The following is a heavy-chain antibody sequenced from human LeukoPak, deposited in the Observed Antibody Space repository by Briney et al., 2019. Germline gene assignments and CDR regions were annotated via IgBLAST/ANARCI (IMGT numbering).Heavy chain of an antibody. CDR1: GGSFSGYY. D-gene: IGHD6-13*01. CDR2: INHSGST. V-gene: IGHV4-34*01. Sequence: TSETLSLTCAVYGGSFSGYYWSWIRQPPGKGLEWIGEINHSGSTNYNPSLKSRVTISVDTSKNQFSLKLSSVTAADTAVYYCARGGVAAAGSEHWFDPWGQGTLVTVSS. J-gene: IGHJ5*02. CDR3: ARGGVAAAGSEHWFDP.